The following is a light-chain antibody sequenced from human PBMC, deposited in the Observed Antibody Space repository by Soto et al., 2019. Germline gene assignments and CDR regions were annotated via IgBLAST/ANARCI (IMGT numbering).Light chain of an antibody. CDR3: QQYDDWRLLT. Sequence: EVVMTQSPATLSVSPGDKATLSCRASQSVSSHLAWYQQKPGQAPRLLIYGASTRASGVPARFSGSGSGTEFTLTSSSLQSEDFAISYCQQYDDWRLLTFGGGTKVEI. CDR1: QSVSSH. J-gene: IGKJ4*01. V-gene: IGKV3-15*01. CDR2: GAS.